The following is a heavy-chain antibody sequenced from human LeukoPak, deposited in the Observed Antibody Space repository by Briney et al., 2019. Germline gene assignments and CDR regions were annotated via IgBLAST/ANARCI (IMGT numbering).Heavy chain of an antibody. CDR1: GGSFSGYY. V-gene: IGHV4-34*01. D-gene: IGHD3-22*01. CDR3: ARVRLPTYYYDSSGYYYWFDP. J-gene: IGHJ5*02. Sequence: SETLSLTCAVYGGSFSGYYWSWIRQPSGKGLEWIGEINHSGSTNYNPSLKSRVTISVDTSKNQFSLKLSSVTAADTAVYYCARVRLPTYYYDSSGYYYWFDPWGQGTLVTVSS. CDR2: INHSGST.